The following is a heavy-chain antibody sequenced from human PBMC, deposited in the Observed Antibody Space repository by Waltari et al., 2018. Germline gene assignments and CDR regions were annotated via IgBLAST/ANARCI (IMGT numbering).Heavy chain of an antibody. J-gene: IGHJ6*02. Sequence: QVQLVQSGAEVKKPGASVKVSCKASGYTFTSYDINWVRQATGQGLGWMGWMNPNSGNTGYAQKFQGRVTMTRNTSISTAYMELSSLRSEDTAVYYCARGGYSSGWYGVWNYYGMDVWGQGTTVTVSS. V-gene: IGHV1-8*01. CDR3: ARGGYSSGWYGVWNYYGMDV. CDR1: GYTFTSYD. CDR2: MNPNSGNT. D-gene: IGHD6-19*01.